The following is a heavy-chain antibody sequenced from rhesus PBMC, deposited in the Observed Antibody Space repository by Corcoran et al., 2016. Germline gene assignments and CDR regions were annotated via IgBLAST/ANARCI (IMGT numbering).Heavy chain of an antibody. J-gene: IGHJ4*01. CDR3: AKFDSSGWY. D-gene: IGHD6-31*01. CDR1: GGSISGYW. Sequence: QVQLQESGPGLVKPSETLSLTCAVSGGSISGYWWSWIRQPLGKGLEWIGRIDSSGSTSYNPSLKSRVTISSDTSKNQFSLKLSSVTAADTAVYYCAKFDSSGWYWGQGVLVTVSS. V-gene: IGHV4-147*01. CDR2: IDSSGST.